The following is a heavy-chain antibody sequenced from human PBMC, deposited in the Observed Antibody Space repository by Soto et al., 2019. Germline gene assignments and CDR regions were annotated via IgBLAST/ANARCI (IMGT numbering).Heavy chain of an antibody. V-gene: IGHV4-30-4*01. D-gene: IGHD3-10*01. J-gene: IGHJ5*02. CDR3: ARVEKRITMVRGVDP. CDR1: GGSISSGDYY. CDR2: IYYSGST. Sequence: SETLSLTCTVSGGSISSGDYYWSWIRQPPGKGLEWIGYIYYSGSTYYNPSLKSRVTISVDTSKNQFSLKLSSVTAADTAVYYCARVEKRITMVRGVDPRGQGTLVTVSS.